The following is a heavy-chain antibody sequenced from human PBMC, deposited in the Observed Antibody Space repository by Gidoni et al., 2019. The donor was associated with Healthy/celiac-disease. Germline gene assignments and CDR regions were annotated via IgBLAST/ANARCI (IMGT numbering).Heavy chain of an antibody. Sequence: LSLTCTVSGGSISSSSYYWGWIRQPPGKGLEWIGSIYYSGSPYSNPSLKSRVTISVDTSKNQFSLKLSSVTAADTAVYYCVVLGSGWYPYFDYWGQGTLVTVSS. V-gene: IGHV4-39*01. D-gene: IGHD6-19*01. CDR1: GGSISSSSYY. CDR3: VVLGSGWYPYFDY. CDR2: IYYSGSP. J-gene: IGHJ4*02.